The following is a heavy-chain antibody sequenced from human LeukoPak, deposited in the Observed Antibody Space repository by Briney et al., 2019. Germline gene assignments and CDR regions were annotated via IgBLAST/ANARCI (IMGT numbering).Heavy chain of an antibody. CDR2: INWNGAST. J-gene: IGHJ6*03. Sequence: GGSLRLSCAASGFSFDDLGMTWVRQVPGRGLEWVAGINWNGASTGYADSVRGRFTISRDNAKNSLYLQMNSLRAEDTALYYCARAVCPTIKFCDSSYFMDVWGKGTTVNVS. CDR3: ARAVCPTIKFCDSSYFMDV. CDR1: GFSFDDLG. D-gene: IGHD6-6*01. V-gene: IGHV3-20*04.